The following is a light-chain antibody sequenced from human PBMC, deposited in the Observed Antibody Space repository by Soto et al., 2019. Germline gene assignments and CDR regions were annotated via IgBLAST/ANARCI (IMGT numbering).Light chain of an antibody. CDR3: QQRHMWPIT. J-gene: IGKJ5*01. V-gene: IGKV3-11*01. CDR1: QSVSSGY. Sequence: IVMTLPPATLPVSPGERATYYYMASQSVSSGYLVWYQQKPGQAPRLLIYDAYNRATGIPPRFSGSGSGTDFTLTISSLEPEDSAVYYCQQRHMWPITFGQGTRLDI. CDR2: DAY.